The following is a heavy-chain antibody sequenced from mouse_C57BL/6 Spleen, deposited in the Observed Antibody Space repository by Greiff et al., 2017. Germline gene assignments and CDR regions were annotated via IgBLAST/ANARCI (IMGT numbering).Heavy chain of an antibody. J-gene: IGHJ1*03. Sequence: QVQLQQPGTELVKPGASVKLSCKASGYTFTSYWMHWVKQRPGQGLEWIGNINPSNGGTNYNEKFKSKATLTVDKSSSTAYMQLSRLTSEDAAVYYCASYDYDVDWYFDVWGTGTTVTVSS. V-gene: IGHV1-53*01. D-gene: IGHD2-4*01. CDR1: GYTFTSYW. CDR2: INPSNGGT. CDR3: ASYDYDVDWYFDV.